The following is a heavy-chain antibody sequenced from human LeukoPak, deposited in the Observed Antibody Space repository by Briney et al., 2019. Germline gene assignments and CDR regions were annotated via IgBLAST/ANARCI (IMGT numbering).Heavy chain of an antibody. D-gene: IGHD2-2*03. V-gene: IGHV3-23*01. CDR3: AKSGYCSSTSCYGHYYYYYGMDV. CDR1: GFTFSSYA. J-gene: IGHJ6*02. Sequence: PGGSLRLSCAASGFTFSSYAMSWVRQAPGKGLEWVSAISGIGGSTYYADSVKGRFTISRDNSKNTLYLQMNSLRAEDTAVYYCAKSGYCSSTSCYGHYYYYYGMDVWGQGTTVTVSS. CDR2: ISGIGGST.